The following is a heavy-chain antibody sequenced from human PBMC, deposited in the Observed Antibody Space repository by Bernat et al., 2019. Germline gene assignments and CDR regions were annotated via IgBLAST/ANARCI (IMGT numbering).Heavy chain of an antibody. Sequence: VQLLESGGGLVQPGGSLRLSCAASGFTFSTYAMSWVRQAPGKGLEWVAVISYDGINKYYADSVKGRFSISRDNSKNTLYLQMNSLRAEDTAVYYCARALGRGYSGYEATPLYYGMDVWGQGTTVTVSS. D-gene: IGHD5-12*01. CDR2: ISYDGINK. V-gene: IGHV3-30*03. CDR1: GFTFSTYA. CDR3: ARALGRGYSGYEATPLYYGMDV. J-gene: IGHJ6*02.